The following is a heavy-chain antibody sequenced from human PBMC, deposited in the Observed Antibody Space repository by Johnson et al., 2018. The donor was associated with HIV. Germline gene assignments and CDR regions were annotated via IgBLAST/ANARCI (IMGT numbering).Heavy chain of an antibody. J-gene: IGHJ3*02. D-gene: IGHD3-10*01. CDR2: ISGSGGST. CDR3: AKDRTHPYYYGSGDPFDAFDI. CDR1: GFTFSSYA. V-gene: IGHV3-23*04. Sequence: VQLVESGGGLVQPGGSLRLSCAASGFTFSSYAMSWVRQAPWKGLEWVSAISGSGGSTYYADSVKGRFTISRDTSKNTLYLQMNSLRAEDTAVYYRAKDRTHPYYYGSGDPFDAFDIWGQGTMVTVSS.